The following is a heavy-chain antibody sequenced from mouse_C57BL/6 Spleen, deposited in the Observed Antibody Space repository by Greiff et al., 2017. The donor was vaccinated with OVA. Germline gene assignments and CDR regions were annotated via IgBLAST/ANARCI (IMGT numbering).Heavy chain of an antibody. V-gene: IGHV1-55*01. CDR3: ARAHLLLRPSAAMDY. CDR1: GYTFTSYW. J-gene: IGHJ4*01. D-gene: IGHD1-1*01. CDR2: IYPGSGST. Sequence: VQLQQPGAELVKPGASVKMSCKASGYTFTSYWITWVKQRPGQGLEWIGDIYPGSGSTNYNEKFKSKATLTVDTSSSTAYMQLSSLTSEDSAVYYCARAHLLLRPSAAMDYWGQGTSVTVSS.